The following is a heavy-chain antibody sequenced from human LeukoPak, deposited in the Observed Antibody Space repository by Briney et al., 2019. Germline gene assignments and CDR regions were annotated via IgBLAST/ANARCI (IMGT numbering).Heavy chain of an antibody. Sequence: PPETLSLTCTVSGGSISSYYWSWIRQPPGKGLEWIGYIYTSGSTNYNPPLKSRVTISVDTSKNQFSLKLTSVTAADTAVYYCARLSTRVINYFDPWGQGTLVTVSS. CDR1: GGSISSYY. J-gene: IGHJ5*02. V-gene: IGHV4-4*09. D-gene: IGHD5/OR15-5a*01. CDR2: IYTSGST. CDR3: ARLSTRVINYFDP.